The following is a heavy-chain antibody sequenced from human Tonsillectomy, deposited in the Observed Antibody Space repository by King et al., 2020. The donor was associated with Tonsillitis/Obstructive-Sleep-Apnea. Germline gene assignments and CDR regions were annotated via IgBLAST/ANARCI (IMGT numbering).Heavy chain of an antibody. CDR3: AKDRGTMVRGVIIKPFDY. J-gene: IGHJ4*02. CDR1: GFTFSSYG. Sequence: VQLVESGGGVVQPGRSLRLSCAASGFTFSSYGMHWVRQAPGKGLEWVAVISYDGSNKYYADSVKGRFTISRDNSKNTLYLAMNSLRAEDTAVYYCAKDRGTMVRGVIIKPFDYWGQGTLVTVSS. V-gene: IGHV3-30*18. CDR2: ISYDGSNK. D-gene: IGHD3-10*01.